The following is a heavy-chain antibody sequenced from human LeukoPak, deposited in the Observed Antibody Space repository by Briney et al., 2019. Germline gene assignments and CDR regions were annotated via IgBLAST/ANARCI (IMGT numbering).Heavy chain of an antibody. CDR2: INWNGGST. CDR1: GFTFDDYG. V-gene: IGHV3-20*04. Sequence: GSLRLSCAASGFTFDDYGMSWVRQAPGKGLEWGSGINWNGGSTGYGDSVKGRFTISRDNAKNSLYLQMNSLRAEDTALYYCARDSSRTYYYYMDVWGKGTTVTVSS. D-gene: IGHD2-2*01. CDR3: ARDSSRTYYYYMDV. J-gene: IGHJ6*03.